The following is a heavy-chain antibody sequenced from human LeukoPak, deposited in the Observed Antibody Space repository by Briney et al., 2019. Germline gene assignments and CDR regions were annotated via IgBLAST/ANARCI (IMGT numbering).Heavy chain of an antibody. J-gene: IGHJ4*02. CDR3: ARDRVVITT. D-gene: IGHD3-22*01. CDR2: IKQDGSEK. Sequence: GGSLRLSCAASGFTLSSYWMSWVRQAPGKGLEWVANIKQDGSEKYYVDSVKGRFTISRDNAKNSLYLQMNSLRAEDTAVYYCARDRVVITTWGQGTLVTVSS. V-gene: IGHV3-7*01. CDR1: GFTLSSYW.